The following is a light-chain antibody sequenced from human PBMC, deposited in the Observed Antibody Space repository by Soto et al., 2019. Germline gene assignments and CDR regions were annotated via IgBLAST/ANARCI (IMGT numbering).Light chain of an antibody. V-gene: IGKV3-15*01. J-gene: IGKJ4*01. CDR2: GAS. CDR1: QSVGST. CDR3: QQYHDWPPLT. Sequence: IVMTQSPATLSVSPGERATLSCRASQSVGSTLAWYQQKPGQAPRLLIYGASTRATGVPARFSGSGSGTEFTLTISSLQAEDLAVYYCQQYHDWPPLTFGGGTKVEIK.